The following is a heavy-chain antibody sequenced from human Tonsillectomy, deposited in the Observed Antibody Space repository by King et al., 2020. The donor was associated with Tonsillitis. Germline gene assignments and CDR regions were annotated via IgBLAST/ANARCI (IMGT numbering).Heavy chain of an antibody. CDR3: ARQGITVAGGGADFDY. J-gene: IGHJ4*02. CDR1: GDSITNYY. V-gene: IGHV4-59*01. D-gene: IGHD6-19*01. CDR2: IYHSGRT. Sequence: QVQLQESGPGLVKPSETLSLTCTVSGDSITNYYWSWIRQPPGKGLEWIGYIYHSGRTNYNPSLKSRVTISVDTSKNQFSLKLTSVTAADTAVYYCARQGITVAGGGADFDYWGQGTLVTVST.